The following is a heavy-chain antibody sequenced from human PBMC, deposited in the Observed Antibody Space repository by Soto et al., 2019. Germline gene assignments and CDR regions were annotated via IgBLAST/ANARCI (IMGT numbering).Heavy chain of an antibody. D-gene: IGHD1-26*01. CDR3: ARDAPXSRGSYFGRYYYYGMDV. Sequence: ASVKVSCKASGYTFTSYGISWVRQAPGQGLEWMGWISAYNGNTNYAQKLQGRVTMTTDTSTSTAYMELRSLRSDDTAVYYCARDAPXSRGSYFGRYYYYGMDVWGQGTTVTVSS. V-gene: IGHV1-18*01. CDR1: GYTFTSYG. J-gene: IGHJ6*02. CDR2: ISAYNGNT.